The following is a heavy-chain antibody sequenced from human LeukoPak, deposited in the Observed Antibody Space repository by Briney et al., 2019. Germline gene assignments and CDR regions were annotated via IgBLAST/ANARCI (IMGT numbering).Heavy chain of an antibody. CDR2: IYYSGSP. CDR3: ARVVVRGVTDY. V-gene: IGHV4-30-4*01. Sequence: SQTLSLTCTVSGGSISSGDYYWSWIRQPPGKGLEWIGYIYYSGSPYYNPSLRSRVTISVDTSKNQFSLKLSSVTAADTAVYYCARVVVRGVTDYWGQGTLVTVSS. J-gene: IGHJ4*02. CDR1: GGSISSGDYY. D-gene: IGHD3-10*01.